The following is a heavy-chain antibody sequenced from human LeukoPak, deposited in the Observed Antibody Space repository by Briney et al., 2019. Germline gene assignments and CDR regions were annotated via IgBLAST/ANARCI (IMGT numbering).Heavy chain of an antibody. V-gene: IGHV4-39*07. CDR1: DDSITIYS. CDR2: IYYSGST. CDR3: ARGLYYDSSGYYGYFDY. D-gene: IGHD3-22*01. J-gene: IGHJ4*02. Sequence: SETLSLTCSVSDDSITIYSWSWIRQPPGKGLEWIGSIYYSGSTYYNPSLKSRVTISVDTSKNQFSLKLSSVTAADTAVYYCARGLYYDSSGYYGYFDYWGQGTLVTVSS.